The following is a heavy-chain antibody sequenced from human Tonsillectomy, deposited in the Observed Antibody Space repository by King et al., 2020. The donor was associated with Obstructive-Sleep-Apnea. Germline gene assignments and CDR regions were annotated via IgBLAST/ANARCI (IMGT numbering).Heavy chain of an antibody. CDR1: GFTFSSYA. V-gene: IGHV3-30-3*01. CDR2: ISYDGSNN. J-gene: IGHJ4*02. D-gene: IGHD6-13*01. CDR3: ARAFSSRWSDFDY. Sequence: VQLVESGGGVVQPGRSLRLSCAASGFTFSSYAMHWVRQAPGKGLEGVAGISYDGSNNYYADSVKGRFTIARDNSKNTLYLQMNTLRVDDTAVYYCARAFSSRWSDFDYWGQGTLVTVSS.